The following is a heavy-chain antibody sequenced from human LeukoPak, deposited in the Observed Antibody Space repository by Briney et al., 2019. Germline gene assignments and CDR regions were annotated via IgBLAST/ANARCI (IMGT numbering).Heavy chain of an antibody. Sequence: GGSLRLSCAASGFTFRSYGMHWVRQPPGKGLEWVAVISYDGNSKYYADSVKGRFTISRGNSKNTLYLQMNSLRAEDTAVYYCATHRGDWSAYYFDYWGQGTLVTVSS. D-gene: IGHD3-10*01. CDR3: ATHRGDWSAYYFDY. V-gene: IGHV3-30*03. CDR1: GFTFRSYG. CDR2: ISYDGNSK. J-gene: IGHJ4*02.